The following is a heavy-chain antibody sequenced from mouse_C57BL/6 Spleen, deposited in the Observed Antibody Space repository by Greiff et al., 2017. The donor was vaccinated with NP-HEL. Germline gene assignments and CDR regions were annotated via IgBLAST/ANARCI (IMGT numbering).Heavy chain of an antibody. J-gene: IGHJ3*01. CDR3: AREVRLQVAY. CDR1: GYSITSGYY. Sequence: ESGPGLVKPSQSLSLTCSVTGYSITSGYYWNWIRQFPGNKLEWMGYISYDGSNNYNPSLKNRISITRDTSKNQFFLKLNSVTTEDTATYYCAREVRLQVAYWGQGTLVTVSA. CDR2: ISYDGSN. D-gene: IGHD3-2*02. V-gene: IGHV3-6*01.